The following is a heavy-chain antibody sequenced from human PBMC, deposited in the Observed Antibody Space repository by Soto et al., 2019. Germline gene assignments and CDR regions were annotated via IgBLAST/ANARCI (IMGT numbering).Heavy chain of an antibody. CDR1: GFNFSGDS. Sequence: GESQRLSWAAGGFNFSGDSMSCVRRAPGGXREWVSAISGSGGSTYYADSVKGRFTISRDNSKNTLYLQMNSLRDEDTAVYYCAKHEFGNLGSGWYIGFDSCGQGALVTVSS. V-gene: IGHV3-23*01. J-gene: IGHJ4*02. CDR3: AKHEFGNLGSGWYIGFDS. CDR2: ISGSGGST. D-gene: IGHD6-19*01.